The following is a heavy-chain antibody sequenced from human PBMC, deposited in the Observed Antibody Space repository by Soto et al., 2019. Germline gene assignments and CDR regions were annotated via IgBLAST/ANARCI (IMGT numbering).Heavy chain of an antibody. CDR1: GGSISSYY. CDR2: IYYSGST. J-gene: IGHJ4*02. V-gene: IGHV4-59*01. Sequence: SETLSLTCTVSGGSISSYYWSWIRQPPGKGLEWIGYIYYSGSTNYNPSLKSRVTISVDTSKNQFSLKLSSVTAADTAVYYCARDGYDFWSGPPDYWGQGTLVTLSS. CDR3: ARDGYDFWSGPPDY. D-gene: IGHD3-3*01.